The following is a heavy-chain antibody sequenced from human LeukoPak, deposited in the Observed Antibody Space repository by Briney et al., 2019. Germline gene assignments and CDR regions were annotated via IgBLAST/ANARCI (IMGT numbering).Heavy chain of an antibody. Sequence: GESLKISCKGPGYSFTSYWIGWVCQMPGKGLEWMGIIYPGDSDTRYSPSFQGQVTISADKSISTAYLQWSSLKASDTAMYYCARTVIAARQDWFDPWGQGTLVTVSS. CDR2: IYPGDSDT. CDR3: ARTVIAARQDWFDP. CDR1: GYSFTSYW. V-gene: IGHV5-51*01. D-gene: IGHD6-6*01. J-gene: IGHJ5*02.